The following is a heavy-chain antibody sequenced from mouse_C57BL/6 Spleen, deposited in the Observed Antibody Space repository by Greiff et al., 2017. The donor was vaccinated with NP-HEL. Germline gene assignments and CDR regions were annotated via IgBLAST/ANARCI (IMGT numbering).Heavy chain of an antibody. CDR1: GFTFSDYG. CDR3: ARSYYDEGYAMDS. CDR2: ISSGSSTI. D-gene: IGHD2-4*01. J-gene: IGHJ4*01. V-gene: IGHV5-17*01. Sequence: EVQLVESGGGLVKPGGSLKLSCAASGFTFSDYGMHWVRQAPEKGLEWVAYISSGSSTIYYADTVKGRFTISRDNAKNTLFLQMTSLRSEDTAMYYCARSYYDEGYAMDSWGQGTSVTVSS.